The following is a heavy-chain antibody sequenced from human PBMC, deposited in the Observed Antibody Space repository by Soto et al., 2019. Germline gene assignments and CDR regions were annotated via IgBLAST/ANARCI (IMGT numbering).Heavy chain of an antibody. D-gene: IGHD6-19*01. V-gene: IGHV4-4*02. Sequence: QVQLQESGPGLVKPSGTLSLTCAVSGGSISSSNWWSWVRQPPGKGLEGIGEIYHSGSTNYNPSLKSRVTISVDKSKNQFSLKLSSVTAADTAVYYCARDRAHQQWLEGVDAFDIWGQGTMVTVSS. J-gene: IGHJ3*02. CDR1: GGSISSSNW. CDR2: IYHSGST. CDR3: ARDRAHQQWLEGVDAFDI.